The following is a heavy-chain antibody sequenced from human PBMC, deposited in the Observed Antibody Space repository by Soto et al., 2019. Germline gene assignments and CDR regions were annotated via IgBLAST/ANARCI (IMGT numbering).Heavy chain of an antibody. Sequence: QVQLQQWGAGLLKPSETLSLTCAVYGGSFSGYYWSWIRQPPGKGLEWIGEINHSGSTNYNPSLKSRVTISVDTSKNQFSLKLSSVTAADTAVYYCARGASFDWRSAHYVNRRASWFDPWGQGTLVTVSS. CDR3: ARGASFDWRSAHYVNRRASWFDP. D-gene: IGHD4-17*01. J-gene: IGHJ5*02. CDR2: INHSGST. V-gene: IGHV4-34*01. CDR1: GGSFSGYY.